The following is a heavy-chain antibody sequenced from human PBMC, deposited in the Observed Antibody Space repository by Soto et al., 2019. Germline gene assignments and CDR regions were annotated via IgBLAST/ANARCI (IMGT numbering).Heavy chain of an antibody. Sequence: QVQLVQSGAEVKKPGSSVKVSCKASGGTFSSYAISWVRQAPGQGLEWMGGIIPIFGTANYAQKLQGRVTMTTETSTSTAYMELRSLRSDDTAVYYCARDYGDYYYYGMDVWGQGTTVTVSS. CDR2: IIPIFGTA. V-gene: IGHV1-69*06. CDR1: GGTFSSYA. CDR3: ARDYGDYYYYGMDV. D-gene: IGHD4-17*01. J-gene: IGHJ6*02.